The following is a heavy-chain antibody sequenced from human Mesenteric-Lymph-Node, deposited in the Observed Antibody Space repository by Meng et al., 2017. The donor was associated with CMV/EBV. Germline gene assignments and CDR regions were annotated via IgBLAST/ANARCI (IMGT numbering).Heavy chain of an antibody. J-gene: IGHJ6*02. CDR1: GYTFGRFG. Sequence: ASVKVSCKASGYTFGRFGISWVRQAPGQGLEWMGWISTYNGNTNYLQKFQDRVTMTRDTSKNQFSPKLSSVTAADTAVYYCARCRQAPKLTAYYGMDVWGQGTTVTVSS. V-gene: IGHV1-18*01. CDR3: ARCRQAPKLTAYYGMDV. CDR2: ISTYNGNT. D-gene: IGHD1-7*01.